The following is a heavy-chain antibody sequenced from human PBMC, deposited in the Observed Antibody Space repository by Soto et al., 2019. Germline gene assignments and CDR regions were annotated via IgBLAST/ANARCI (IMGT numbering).Heavy chain of an antibody. J-gene: IGHJ5*02. CDR1: GFSFSDYY. V-gene: IGHV3-11*01. D-gene: IGHD6-13*01. CDR2: ISSSGGTK. Sequence: QVQLVESGGGLVKAGGSLRLSCAASGFSFSDYYMTWIRQAPGKGLEWVSYISSSGGTKYHADSVKGRFNISRDNAKNSLYLQMNSLRAEDTAVYYCARGYSSSWTYNWFDPWGQGTLVTVSS. CDR3: ARGYSSSWTYNWFDP.